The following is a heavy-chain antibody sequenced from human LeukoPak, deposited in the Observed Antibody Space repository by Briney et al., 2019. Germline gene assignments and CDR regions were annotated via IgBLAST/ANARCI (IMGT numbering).Heavy chain of an antibody. V-gene: IGHV4-39*01. Sequence: SETLSLTCTVSGGSISSNSYYWGWIRQPPGKGLEWIGSIYYSGNTYYNPSLKSRVTTSVDTSKNQFSLKLSSVTAADTAVYYCARLFSSSWYRGAFDLWGQGTMVTVSS. CDR3: ARLFSSSWYRGAFDL. J-gene: IGHJ3*01. CDR2: IYYSGNT. CDR1: GGSISSNSYY. D-gene: IGHD6-13*01.